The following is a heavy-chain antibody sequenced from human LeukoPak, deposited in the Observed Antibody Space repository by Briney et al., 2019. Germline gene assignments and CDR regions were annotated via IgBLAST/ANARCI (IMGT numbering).Heavy chain of an antibody. V-gene: IGHV4-34*01. J-gene: IGHJ4*02. D-gene: IGHD6-13*01. CDR1: GGSFSGYY. CDR3: ARSPWGSSWPKFDY. CDR2: INHSGST. Sequence: PSETLSLTCAVYGGSFSGYYWSWIRQPPGKGLEWIGEINHSGSTNYNPSLKSRVTISVDTSKNQFSLKLSSVTAADTAVYYCARSPWGSSWPKFDYWGQGTLVTVSS.